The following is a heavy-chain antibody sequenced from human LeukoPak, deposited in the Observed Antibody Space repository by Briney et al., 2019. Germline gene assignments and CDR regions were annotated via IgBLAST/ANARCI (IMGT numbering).Heavy chain of an antibody. CDR1: GYTFTGYY. D-gene: IGHD3-3*01. Sequence: ASVKVSCKASGYTFTGYYIHWVRQAPGQGLEWMGWINPNSGGTNYAQKFQGRVTMTRDTSISTAYMELSRLRSDDTAVYYCARDGRFLEWLLYKPFDYWGQGTLVTVSS. V-gene: IGHV1-2*02. CDR3: ARDGRFLEWLLYKPFDY. J-gene: IGHJ4*02. CDR2: INPNSGGT.